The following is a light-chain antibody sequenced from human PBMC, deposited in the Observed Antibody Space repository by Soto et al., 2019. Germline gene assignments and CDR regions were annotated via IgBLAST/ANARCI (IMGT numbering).Light chain of an antibody. CDR3: SLGG. CDR2: GAS. V-gene: IGKV3-20*01. CDR1: PPISGTY. Sequence: EIVLTQSPGTLSLSPGERATLSCRASPPISGTYLAWYQQKPGQAPRLLIYGASTRAAGIPDRFSGGGSGTEFPLTIRRLEAEDSEVYFCSLGGFGQGTKVEI. J-gene: IGKJ1*01.